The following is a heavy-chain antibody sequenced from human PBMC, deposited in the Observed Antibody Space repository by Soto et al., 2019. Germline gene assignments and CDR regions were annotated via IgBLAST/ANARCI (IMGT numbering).Heavy chain of an antibody. CDR1: GGSFSGYY. CDR2: INHSGST. CDR3: ARAMVVVVAATPFDY. J-gene: IGHJ4*02. Sequence: SETLSLTCAVYGGSFSGYYWSWIRQPPGKGLEWIGEINHSGSTNYNPSLKSRVPISVDTSKNQFSLKLSSETAAATAVYYCARAMVVVVAATPFDYWGQGTLVTVSS. V-gene: IGHV4-34*01. D-gene: IGHD2-15*01.